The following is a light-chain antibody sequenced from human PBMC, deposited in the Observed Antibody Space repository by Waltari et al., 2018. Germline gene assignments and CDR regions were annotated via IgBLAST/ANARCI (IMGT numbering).Light chain of an antibody. CDR3: QTGGHGTWV. CDR1: GGRSNAV. J-gene: IGLJ3*02. V-gene: IGLV4-69*01. Sequence: QLVLTQSPSASASLGASVKPTCPLRGGRSNAVIPWPQQQPEKGPRFLMKVDSDGSHSRGDEIPDRFSGSSSGAERYLIISSLQSEDEADYYCQTGGHGTWVFGGGTKLTVL. CDR2: VDSDGSH.